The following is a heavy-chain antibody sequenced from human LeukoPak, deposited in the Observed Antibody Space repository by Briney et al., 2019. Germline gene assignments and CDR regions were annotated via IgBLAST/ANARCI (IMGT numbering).Heavy chain of an antibody. Sequence: APVKVSCKASGYTFTGYYMHWVRQAPGQGLEWMGWINPNSGGTNYAQKFQGRVTMTRDTSISTAYMELSRLRSDDTAVYYCARDIGYCSSTSCYFDYWGQGTLVTVSS. D-gene: IGHD2-2*01. CDR2: INPNSGGT. V-gene: IGHV1-2*02. CDR1: GYTFTGYY. CDR3: ARDIGYCSSTSCYFDY. J-gene: IGHJ4*02.